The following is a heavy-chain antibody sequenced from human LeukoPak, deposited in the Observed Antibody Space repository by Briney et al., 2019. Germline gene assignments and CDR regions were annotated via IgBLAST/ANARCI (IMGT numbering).Heavy chain of an antibody. Sequence: GGSLRLSCAASGFSFSSYWLSWVRQAPGKGLEWVANMNLDGREKYYEDSVRGRFTISRDNAKNSLYLQMNSLRAGDTAVYYCARGRFNYDSSGYSSFYHWGQGTLVTVSS. D-gene: IGHD3-22*01. CDR2: MNLDGREK. J-gene: IGHJ4*02. CDR1: GFSFSSYW. V-gene: IGHV3-7*01. CDR3: ARGRFNYDSSGYSSFYH.